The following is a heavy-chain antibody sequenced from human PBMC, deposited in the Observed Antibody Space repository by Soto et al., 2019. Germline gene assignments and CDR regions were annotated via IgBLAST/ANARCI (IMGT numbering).Heavy chain of an antibody. V-gene: IGHV1-2*04. CDR2: INPKSGGT. CDR1: GYNFTDYH. J-gene: IGHJ6*02. CDR3: ARGDSTDCSNGVCSFFYNHDMDV. Sequence: ASVKVSCKASGYNFTDYHIHWVRQAPGQGLEWLGRINPKSGGTSTAQKFQGWVTMTTDTSISTAYMELTRLTSDDTAIYYCARGDSTDCSNGVCSFFYNHDMDVWGQGTTVTVSS. D-gene: IGHD2-8*01.